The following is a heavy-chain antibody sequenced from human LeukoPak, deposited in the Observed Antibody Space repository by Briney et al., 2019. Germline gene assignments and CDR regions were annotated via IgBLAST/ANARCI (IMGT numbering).Heavy chain of an antibody. D-gene: IGHD3-3*01. CDR3: ARGARPYYDFWSGYMCFDY. Sequence: SVKVSCKASGGTFSSYAISWVRQAPGQGLEWMGGIIPIFGTANYAQKFQGRVTITTDESTSTAYMELSSLRSEDTAVYYCARGARPYYDFWSGYMCFDYWGQGTLVTVSS. J-gene: IGHJ4*02. CDR1: GGTFSSYA. CDR2: IIPIFGTA. V-gene: IGHV1-69*05.